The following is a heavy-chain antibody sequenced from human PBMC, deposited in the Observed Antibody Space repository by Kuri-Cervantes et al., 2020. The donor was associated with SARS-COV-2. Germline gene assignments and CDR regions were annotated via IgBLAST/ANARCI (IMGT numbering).Heavy chain of an antibody. CDR3: ARERFGFGSGTYYNEVLMSMDY. CDR1: GVSISSHF. J-gene: IGHJ4*02. CDR2: IFYSGIT. V-gene: IGHV4-59*11. Sequence: AVSSSVPGVSISSHFWCWIRQPPGKGLEWIGYIFYSGITNYNPSLKSRVTISVDTSKKQFSLQLSSVTAADTAVYYCARERFGFGSGTYYNEVLMSMDYWGQGALVTVSS. D-gene: IGHD3-10*01.